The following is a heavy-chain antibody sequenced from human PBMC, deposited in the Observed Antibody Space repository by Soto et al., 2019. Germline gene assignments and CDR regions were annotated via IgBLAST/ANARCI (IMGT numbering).Heavy chain of an antibody. Sequence: PGASLKISCNGSGYGFSIHWVSWLRQMPGKGLEWVGFIYTGNSNTMYSPSFQGHVTISPDSALSASCLQWYTLNTSDTAMYFCASDAHCNGGNCPMGCCDMWGQGTRVTVAS. CDR1: GYGFSIHW. CDR3: ASDAHCNGGNCPMGCCDM. D-gene: IGHD2-15*01. V-gene: IGHV5-51*01. J-gene: IGHJ3*02. CDR2: IYTGNSNT.